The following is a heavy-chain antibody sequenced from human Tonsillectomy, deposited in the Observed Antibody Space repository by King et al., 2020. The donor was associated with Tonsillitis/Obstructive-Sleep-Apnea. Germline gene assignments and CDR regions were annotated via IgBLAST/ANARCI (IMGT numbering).Heavy chain of an antibody. CDR3: ARTSLDYGDYEFTYYMDV. CDR2: IYYSGTT. J-gene: IGHJ6*03. V-gene: IGHV4-59*01. Sequence: VQLQESGPGLVKPSETLSLTCTVSDDSISSYYWSWIRQPPGKGLEWIAYIYYSGTTNYNPSLKSRVTISLDTSKNQFSLKLSSVTAAATAVYYCARTSLDYGDYEFTYYMDVWGKGTTVSVSS. D-gene: IGHD4-17*01. CDR1: DDSISSYY.